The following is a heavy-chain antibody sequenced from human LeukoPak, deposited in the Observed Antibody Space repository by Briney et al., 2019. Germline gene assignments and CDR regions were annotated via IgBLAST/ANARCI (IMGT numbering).Heavy chain of an antibody. CDR2: IDASGST. V-gene: IGHV4-4*07. CDR1: GASVSSYY. D-gene: IGHD6-13*01. J-gene: IGHJ4*02. Sequence: SETLSLTCTVSGASVSSYYWIWIRQPAGRGLEWIGRIDASGSTNYNPSLKSRVTMSVDSSKNQFSLKVSSVTAADTAMYYCARATYISSRASQLGYWGQGTLVTVSS. CDR3: ARATYISSRASQLGY.